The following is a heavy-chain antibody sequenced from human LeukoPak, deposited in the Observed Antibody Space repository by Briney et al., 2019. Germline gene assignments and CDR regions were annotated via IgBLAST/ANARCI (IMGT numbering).Heavy chain of an antibody. Sequence: SETLSLTCAVYGGSFSGYYWSWICQPPGKGLEWIGEINHSGSTNYNPSLKSRVTISVDTSKNQFSLKLSSVTAADTAVYYCAIIQAGDSSGYPIDYWGQGTLVTVSS. CDR1: GGSFSGYY. CDR2: INHSGST. J-gene: IGHJ4*02. CDR3: AIIQAGDSSGYPIDY. V-gene: IGHV4-34*01. D-gene: IGHD3-22*01.